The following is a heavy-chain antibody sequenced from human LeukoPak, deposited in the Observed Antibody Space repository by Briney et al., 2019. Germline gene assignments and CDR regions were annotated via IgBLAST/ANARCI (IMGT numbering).Heavy chain of an antibody. D-gene: IGHD6-19*01. J-gene: IGHJ4*02. CDR3: ARHYRGIAVAGPYFDY. V-gene: IGHV1-2*06. CDR2: INPNSGGT. Sequence: GASVKVSCKASGYTFTGYYIHWVRQAPGQGLEWMGRINPNSGGTKYAQKFQGRVTMTRDTSISTAYMELSRLRSDDTAVYYCARHYRGIAVAGPYFDYWGQGTLVTVSS. CDR1: GYTFTGYY.